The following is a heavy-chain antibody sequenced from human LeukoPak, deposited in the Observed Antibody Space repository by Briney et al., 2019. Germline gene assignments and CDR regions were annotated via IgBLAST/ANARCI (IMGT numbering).Heavy chain of an antibody. Sequence: GGSLRLSCAASGFTFNSYAMSWVRQAPGKGLEWVSGISGSGGSTYYADSVKGRFTISRDNSKNTLYLQMNSLRAEDTAVYYCAKAAEPHYYDSSGYVNYWGQGTLVTVSS. J-gene: IGHJ4*02. CDR2: ISGSGGST. CDR3: AKAAEPHYYDSSGYVNY. V-gene: IGHV3-23*01. CDR1: GFTFNSYA. D-gene: IGHD3-22*01.